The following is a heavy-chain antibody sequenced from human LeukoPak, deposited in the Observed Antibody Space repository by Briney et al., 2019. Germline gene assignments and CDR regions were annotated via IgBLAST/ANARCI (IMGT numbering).Heavy chain of an antibody. CDR3: ARVFRPFYGMDV. V-gene: IGHV1-69*13. CDR2: IIPIFGTA. D-gene: IGHD2-8*01. J-gene: IGHJ6*02. CDR1: GGTFSSYA. Sequence: SVKVSCKASGGTFSSYAISWVRQAPGQGLEWMGGIIPIFGTANYAQKFQGRVTITVDESTSTAYMELSSLRSEDTAVYYCARVFRPFYGMDVWGQGTTVTVSS.